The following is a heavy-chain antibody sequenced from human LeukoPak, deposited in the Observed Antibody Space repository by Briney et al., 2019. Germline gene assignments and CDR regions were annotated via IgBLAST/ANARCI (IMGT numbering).Heavy chain of an antibody. D-gene: IGHD3-10*01. V-gene: IGHV3-33*01. CDR1: GFTFSSYV. CDR3: ARGGFVFDI. J-gene: IGHJ3*02. CDR2: IWYDGSNK. Sequence: PGGSLRLSCAASGFTFSSYVMHWVRQAPGKGLEWVAVIWYDGSNKYYADSVKGRFTISRDNAKNSLYLQMHSLRAEDTAVYYCARGGFVFDIWGQGTVVTVSS.